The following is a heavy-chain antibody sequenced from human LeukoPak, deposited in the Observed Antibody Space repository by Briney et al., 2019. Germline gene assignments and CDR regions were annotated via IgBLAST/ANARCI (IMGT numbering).Heavy chain of an antibody. V-gene: IGHV3-21*01. CDR2: ISSTSSYI. D-gene: IGHD6-19*01. CDR3: ARTSSGWAPPQPAWYFDL. J-gene: IGHJ2*01. CDR1: GFTFNSYT. Sequence: GGSLRLSCAASGFTFNSYTMSWVRQAPGKGLEWVSYISSTSSYIHYADSVKGRFTISRDNAKNSLYLQMNSLRAEDTAVYYCARTSSGWAPPQPAWYFDLWGRGTLVTVSS.